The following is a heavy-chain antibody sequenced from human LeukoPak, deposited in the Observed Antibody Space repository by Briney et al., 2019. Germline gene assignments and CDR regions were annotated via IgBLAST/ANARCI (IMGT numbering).Heavy chain of an antibody. D-gene: IGHD6-13*01. Sequence: GGSLRLSCEVSGIGISSYAMSWVRQAPGKGPEWVSVIRESGGSTAYADSVTGRFTISRDNSKKTLYLQMNSLRAEDTAVYYCALHRGYHNGDVVGYFDLWGRGSLVIVSS. CDR1: GIGISSYA. V-gene: IGHV3-23*01. CDR2: IRESGGST. CDR3: ALHRGYHNGDVVGYFDL. J-gene: IGHJ2*01.